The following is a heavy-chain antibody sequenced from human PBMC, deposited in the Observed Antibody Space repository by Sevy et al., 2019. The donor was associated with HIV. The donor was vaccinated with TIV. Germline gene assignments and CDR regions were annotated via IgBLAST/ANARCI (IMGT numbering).Heavy chain of an antibody. V-gene: IGHV3-30*02. CDR3: VKGPHPAVTTSYGMDV. Sequence: QLGGSLRLSCAASGFTFKNFGMHWVRQAPGKGLEWVTFIRYDGSTKYYADSVRGRFTISRDNSKRTLYLQMNSLRPADTAVYYCVKGPHPAVTTSYGMDVWGQGTTVTVSS. D-gene: IGHD4-17*01. CDR1: GFTFKNFG. J-gene: IGHJ6*02. CDR2: IRYDGSTK.